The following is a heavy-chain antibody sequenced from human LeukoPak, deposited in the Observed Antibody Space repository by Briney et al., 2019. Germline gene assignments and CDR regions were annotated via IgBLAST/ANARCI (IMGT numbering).Heavy chain of an antibody. J-gene: IGHJ6*02. D-gene: IGHD5-12*01. CDR3: ARDENTGSYYYYYYGMDV. CDR2: ISGSGGST. CDR1: GFTFSSYA. Sequence: GGSLRLSCAASGFTFSSYAMSWVRQAPGKGLEWVSAISGSGGSTYYADSVKGRFTISRDNSKNTLYLQMNSLRAEDTAVYYCARDENTGSYYYYYYGMDVWGQGTTVTVSS. V-gene: IGHV3-23*01.